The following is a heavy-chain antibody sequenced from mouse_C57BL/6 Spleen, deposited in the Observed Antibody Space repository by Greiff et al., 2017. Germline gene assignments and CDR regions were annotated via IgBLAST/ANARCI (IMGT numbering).Heavy chain of an antibody. CDR3: ARLITTVVAGGLGYFDV. CDR1: GFTFSSYA. V-gene: IGHV5-4*03. Sequence: EVMLVESGGGLVKPGGSLKLSCAASGFTFSSYAMSWVRQTPEKRLEWVATISDGGSYTYYPDNVKGRFTISRDNAKNNLYLQMSHLKSEDTAMYYCARLITTVVAGGLGYFDVWGTGTTVTVSS. J-gene: IGHJ1*03. CDR2: ISDGGSYT. D-gene: IGHD1-1*01.